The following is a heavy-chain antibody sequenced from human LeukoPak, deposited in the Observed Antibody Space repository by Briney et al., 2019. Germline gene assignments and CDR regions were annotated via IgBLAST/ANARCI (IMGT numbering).Heavy chain of an antibody. V-gene: IGHV3-74*01. CDR2: INSDGSIT. D-gene: IGHD5-18*01. CDR3: ARDAVDTANAV. J-gene: IGHJ6*02. Sequence: SGGSLRLSCAASGFTFTTYWMHWVRQAPGKGLMWVSHINSDGSITSYADSVKGRFTISRDNAKNTLYLQMNSLRAEDTAVYYCARDAVDTANAVWGQGTTVTVSS. CDR1: GFTFTTYW.